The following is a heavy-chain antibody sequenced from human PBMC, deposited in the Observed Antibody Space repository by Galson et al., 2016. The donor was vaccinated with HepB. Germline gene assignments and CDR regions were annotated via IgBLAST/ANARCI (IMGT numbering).Heavy chain of an antibody. J-gene: IGHJ2*01. Sequence: PSLTCSVSGGSISSVGYYWSWIRQPPGKGLEWIGYSDYSGSTYYNPSLKSRITISIDSSKNQFSLKVNSVTAADTAVYYCARETGTHWYFDLWGRGTLITVSS. D-gene: IGHD7-27*01. CDR2: SDYSGST. CDR3: ARETGTHWYFDL. V-gene: IGHV4-30-4*08. CDR1: GGSISSVGYY.